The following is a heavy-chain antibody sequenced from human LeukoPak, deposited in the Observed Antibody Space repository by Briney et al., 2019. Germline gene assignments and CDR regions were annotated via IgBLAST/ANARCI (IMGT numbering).Heavy chain of an antibody. Sequence: ASVKVSCKASGGTFSSYAISWVRQAPGQGLEWMGGIIPIFGTANYAQKFQGRVTITADESTSTAYMELSSLRSEDTAVYYCARDTIVLSYNWFDPWGQGTLVTVSS. D-gene: IGHD3-16*02. CDR1: GGTFSSYA. J-gene: IGHJ5*02. CDR3: ARDTIVLSYNWFDP. CDR2: IIPIFGTA. V-gene: IGHV1-69*13.